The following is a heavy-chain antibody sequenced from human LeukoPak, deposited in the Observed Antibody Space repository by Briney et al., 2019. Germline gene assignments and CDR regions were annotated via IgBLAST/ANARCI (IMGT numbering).Heavy chain of an antibody. D-gene: IGHD2-15*01. CDR2: ISAYNGNT. CDR3: ARVVFQKDIVVVVAAIDY. CDR1: GYTFTNYG. Sequence: ASVKVSCKASGYTFTNYGISWVRQAPGQGLEWMGWISAYNGNTNYAQKLQGRVTMTTDTSTSTAYMELRSLRSDDTAVYYCARVVFQKDIVVVVAAIDYWGQGTLVTVSS. J-gene: IGHJ4*02. V-gene: IGHV1-18*01.